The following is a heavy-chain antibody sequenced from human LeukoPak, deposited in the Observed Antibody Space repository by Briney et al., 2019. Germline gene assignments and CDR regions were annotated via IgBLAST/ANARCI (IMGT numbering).Heavy chain of an antibody. D-gene: IGHD2-2*02. CDR3: AKDMGYCSSTSCYTGYFDY. J-gene: IGHJ4*02. Sequence: PGGSLRLSCAASGFTFDDYAMHWVRQAPGKGLEGVSGISWNSGSIGYADSVKGRFTISRDNAKNSLYLQMNSLRAEDTALYYCAKDMGYCSSTSCYTGYFDYWGRGTLVTVSS. CDR2: ISWNSGSI. CDR1: GFTFDDYA. V-gene: IGHV3-9*01.